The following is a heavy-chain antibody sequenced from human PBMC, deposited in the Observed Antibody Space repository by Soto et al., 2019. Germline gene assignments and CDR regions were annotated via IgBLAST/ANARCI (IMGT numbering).Heavy chain of an antibody. V-gene: IGHV4-31*03. CDR3: AREVRRGYSYGFGY. CDR1: GGSISSGGYY. Sequence: QVQLQESGPGLVKPSQTLSLTCTVSGGSISSGGYYWSWIRQHPGKGLEWIGYIYYSGSTYYNPSLKRRVTXXVXTXXSQFSLKLSSVTAADTAVYYCAREVRRGYSYGFGYWGQGTLVTVSS. D-gene: IGHD5-18*01. J-gene: IGHJ4*02. CDR2: IYYSGST.